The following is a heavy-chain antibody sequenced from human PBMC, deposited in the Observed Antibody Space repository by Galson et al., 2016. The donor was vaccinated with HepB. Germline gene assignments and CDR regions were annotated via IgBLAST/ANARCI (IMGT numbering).Heavy chain of an antibody. D-gene: IGHD3-16*01. CDR1: GGSINNYY. Sequence: ETLSLTCSVSGGSINNYYWSRVRQVPGMGPEWIGCIDHSGRTVYDLSFKSRVTISVDRSRNQFSLWLSSVTAADTAVYLCARDMNEDGNYYYGMDVWGRGTTVTVAS. V-gene: IGHV4-59*01. CDR2: IDHSGRT. J-gene: IGHJ6*04. CDR3: ARDMNEDGNYYYGMDV.